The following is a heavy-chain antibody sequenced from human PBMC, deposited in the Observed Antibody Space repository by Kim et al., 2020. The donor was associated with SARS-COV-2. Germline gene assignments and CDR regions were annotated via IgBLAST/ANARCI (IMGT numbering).Heavy chain of an antibody. Sequence: SVKVSCKASGFTFTSSAVQWVRQARGQRLEWIGWIVVGSGNTNYAQKFQERVTITRDMSTSTAYMELSSLRSEDTAVYYCAARKVGYDSSGYYDYWGQGTLVTVSS. CDR3: AARKVGYDSSGYYDY. CDR2: IVVGSGNT. J-gene: IGHJ4*02. D-gene: IGHD3-22*01. CDR1: GFTFTSSA. V-gene: IGHV1-58*01.